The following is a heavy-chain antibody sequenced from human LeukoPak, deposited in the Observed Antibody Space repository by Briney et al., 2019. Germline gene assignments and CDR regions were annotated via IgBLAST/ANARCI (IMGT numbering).Heavy chain of an antibody. Sequence: PSQTLSLTCTVSGGSISSGGYYWSWIRQHPGKGLEWIGYIYYSGSTYYNPSLKSRVTISVDTSKNQFSLKLSSVTAADTAAYYCARSVVRGVIAFGYWGQGTLVTVSS. V-gene: IGHV4-31*03. CDR2: IYYSGST. J-gene: IGHJ4*02. CDR3: ARSVVRGVIAFGY. CDR1: GGSISSGGYY. D-gene: IGHD3-10*01.